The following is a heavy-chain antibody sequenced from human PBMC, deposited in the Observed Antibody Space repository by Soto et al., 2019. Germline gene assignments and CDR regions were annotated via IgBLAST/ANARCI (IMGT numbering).Heavy chain of an antibody. J-gene: IGHJ3*02. D-gene: IGHD6-13*01. CDR3: AREGRIAAAGAIDAFDI. Sequence: GGSLRLSCAASGLTFSSYGMHWVRQAPGKGLEWVAVIWYDGSNKYYADSVKGRFTISRDNSKNTLYLQMNSLRAEDTAVYYCAREGRIAAAGAIDAFDIWGQGTMVTVSS. V-gene: IGHV3-33*01. CDR1: GLTFSSYG. CDR2: IWYDGSNK.